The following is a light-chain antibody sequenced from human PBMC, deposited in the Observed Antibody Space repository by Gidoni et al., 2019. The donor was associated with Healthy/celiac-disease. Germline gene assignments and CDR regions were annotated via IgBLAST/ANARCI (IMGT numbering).Light chain of an antibody. CDR3: QQSYSTHWT. V-gene: IGKV1-39*01. CDR2: AAS. Sequence: DIKMTQSPSSLSASVGDRVTITCRASQSISSYLNWYQQKPGKAPKLLIYAASSLQSGVPSRFSGSGSGTDFTLTISSLQPEDFATYYCQQSYSTHWTFGQXTKVEIK. CDR1: QSISSY. J-gene: IGKJ1*01.